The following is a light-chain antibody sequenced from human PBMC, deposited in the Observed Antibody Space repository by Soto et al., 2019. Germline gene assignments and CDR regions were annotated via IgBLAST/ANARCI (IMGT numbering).Light chain of an antibody. CDR3: QQYRSLPLT. V-gene: IGKV3-20*01. Sequence: EIVLTQSPATLSLSPGERATLSCRSSQRVNINLAWYQQKPGQAPRLLIYLASRRATGIPDRFSGSGSGTDFALTISRLEPEDFAVYFCQQYRSLPLTFGGGTKVDI. J-gene: IGKJ4*01. CDR2: LAS. CDR1: QRVNIN.